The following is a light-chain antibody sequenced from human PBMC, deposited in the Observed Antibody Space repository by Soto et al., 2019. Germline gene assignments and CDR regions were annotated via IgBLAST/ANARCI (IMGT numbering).Light chain of an antibody. CDR3: QSSDSSLIVSKV. CDR1: SSNLGAGYD. Sequence: QSVLTQPPSVSGAPGQRVTISCSGSSSNLGAGYDVQWYRQFPGTAPKLLIYANSVRPSGVTDRFSGSKSGTSASLAITGLQAEDEADYYCQSSDSSLIVSKVFGTGTKVTVL. V-gene: IGLV1-40*01. CDR2: ANS. J-gene: IGLJ1*01.